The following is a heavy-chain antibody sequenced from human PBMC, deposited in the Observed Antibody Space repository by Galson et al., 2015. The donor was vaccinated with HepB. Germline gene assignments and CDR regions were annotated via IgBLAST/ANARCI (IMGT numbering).Heavy chain of an antibody. Sequence: SVKVSCKASGGTFSSYTISWVRQAPGQGLEWMGRIIPILGIANYAQKFQGRVTITADKSTSTAYMELSSLRSEDTAVYYCARRIAVAGHDAFDIWGQGTMVTVSS. CDR2: IIPILGIA. CDR1: GGTFSSYT. V-gene: IGHV1-69*02. D-gene: IGHD6-19*01. CDR3: ARRIAVAGHDAFDI. J-gene: IGHJ3*02.